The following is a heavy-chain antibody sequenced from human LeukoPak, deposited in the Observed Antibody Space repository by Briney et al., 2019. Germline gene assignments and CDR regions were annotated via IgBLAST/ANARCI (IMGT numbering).Heavy chain of an antibody. Sequence: PGRSLRLSCAASGFTFSSYGMHWVRQAPGKGLEWVAVIWYDGSNKYYADSVKGRFTISRDNSKNTLYLQMNSLRAEDTAVYYCAKDSSGTYYFDYWGQGTLVTVSS. D-gene: IGHD3-10*01. J-gene: IGHJ4*02. V-gene: IGHV3-33*06. CDR3: AKDSSGTYYFDY. CDR2: IWYDGSNK. CDR1: GFTFSSYG.